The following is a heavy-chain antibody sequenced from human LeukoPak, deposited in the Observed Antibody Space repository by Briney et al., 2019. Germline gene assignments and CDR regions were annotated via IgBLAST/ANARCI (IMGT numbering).Heavy chain of an antibody. J-gene: IGHJ5*01. CDR1: PFTFSGYW. Sequence: GGSLRLSCAAPPFTFSGYWMHWVRQPPGKGLVWVSRINSDGYSITYADSVKGRFTISRDNTKNTLYLQMNSLIAEDTAVYFCARAAYSSGFDSWGQGTLVTVSS. CDR3: ARAAYSSGFDS. CDR2: INSDGYSI. D-gene: IGHD6-19*01. V-gene: IGHV3-74*03.